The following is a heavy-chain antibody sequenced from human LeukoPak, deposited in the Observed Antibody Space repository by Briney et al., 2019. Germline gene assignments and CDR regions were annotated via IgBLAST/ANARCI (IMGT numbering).Heavy chain of an antibody. CDR2: ISYDGSNK. Sequence: GGSLRLSCAASGFTFSSYAVHWVRQAPGKGLEWVAVISYDGSNKYYADSVKGRFTISRDNSKNTLYLQMNSLRAEDTAVYYCAREEGYYYWGQGTLVTVSS. CDR3: AREEGYYY. V-gene: IGHV3-30-3*01. J-gene: IGHJ4*02. D-gene: IGHD3-22*01. CDR1: GFTFSSYA.